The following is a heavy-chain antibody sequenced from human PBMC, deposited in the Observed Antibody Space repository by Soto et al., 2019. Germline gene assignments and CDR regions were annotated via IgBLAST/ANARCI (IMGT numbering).Heavy chain of an antibody. V-gene: IGHV1-69*13. J-gene: IGHJ6*02. Sequence: ASVKVSCKASGGTFSTYAISCVRQAPGQGLEWMGGIIPIFGTPNSAQKFQDRVTITADESTSTAYMELSRLRSEDTAVYYCARESRGMSYYYYGMDVWGQGTTVTVSS. CDR2: IIPIFGTP. CDR3: ARESRGMSYYYYGMDV. CDR1: GGTFSTYA. D-gene: IGHD2-15*01.